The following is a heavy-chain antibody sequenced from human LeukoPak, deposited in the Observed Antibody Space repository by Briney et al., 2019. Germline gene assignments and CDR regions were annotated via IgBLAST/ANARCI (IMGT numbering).Heavy chain of an antibody. J-gene: IGHJ4*02. CDR1: GGSITYSHYY. V-gene: IGHV4-39*07. CDR3: ARAEIAVAGSFDY. Sequence: SETLSLTCSVSGGSITYSHYYWGWVRQPPGKGLEWIGGIYYSGSTNYNPSLKSRVTISVDTSKNQFSLKLSSVTAADTAVYYCARAEIAVAGSFDYWGQGTLVTVSS. CDR2: IYYSGST. D-gene: IGHD6-19*01.